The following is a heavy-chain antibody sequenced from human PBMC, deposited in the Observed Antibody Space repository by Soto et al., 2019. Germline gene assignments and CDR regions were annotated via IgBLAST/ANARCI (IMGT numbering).Heavy chain of an antibody. V-gene: IGHV3-23*01. CDR3: AKVTHGYYYDSSGYPKSYFDS. CDR2: ISGSGGST. J-gene: IGHJ4*02. Sequence: GGSLRLSCAASGFTFSSYAMSWVRQAPGKGLEWVSAISGSGGSTYYADSVKGRFTISRDNSKNALYLQMNSLRAEDTAVYYCAKVTHGYYYDSSGYPKSYFDSWGQGTLVTVSS. CDR1: GFTFSSYA. D-gene: IGHD3-22*01.